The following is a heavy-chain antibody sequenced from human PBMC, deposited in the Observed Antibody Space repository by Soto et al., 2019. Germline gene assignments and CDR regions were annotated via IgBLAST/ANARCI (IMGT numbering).Heavy chain of an antibody. V-gene: IGHV3-13*01. D-gene: IGHD3-9*01. CDR2: IGTAGDT. CDR1: GFTFSSYD. J-gene: IGHJ4*02. CDR3: ARAIDILTGEYYFDY. Sequence: GGSLRLSCAASGFTFSSYDMHWVRQATGKGLEWVSAIGTAGDTYYPGSVKGRFTISIENAKNSLYLQMNSLRAEDTAVYYCARAIDILTGEYYFDYWGQGTLVTVSS.